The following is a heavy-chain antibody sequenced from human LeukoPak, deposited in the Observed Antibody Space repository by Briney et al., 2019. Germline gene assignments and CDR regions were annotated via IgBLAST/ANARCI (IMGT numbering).Heavy chain of an antibody. D-gene: IGHD5-18*01. V-gene: IGHV3-21*01. CDR2: ISSSSSYI. CDR3: AGGGYSYGSGYFDY. CDR1: GFTFSSYS. Sequence: PGGSLRLSCAASGFTFSSYSMTWVRQAPGKGLEWVSSISSSSSYIYYADSVKGRFTISRDNAKNSLYLQMNSLRAEDTAVYYCAGGGYSYGSGYFDYWGQGTLVTVSS. J-gene: IGHJ4*02.